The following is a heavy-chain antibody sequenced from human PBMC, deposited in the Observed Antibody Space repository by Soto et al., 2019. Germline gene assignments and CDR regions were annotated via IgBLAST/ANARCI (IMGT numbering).Heavy chain of an antibody. J-gene: IGHJ4*02. D-gene: IGHD1-26*01. V-gene: IGHV4-34*01. CDR2: INHSGST. Sequence: PSETLSLTCGVYGGSFSGYYWSWIRQPPGKGLEWIGEINHSGSTNYNASLKSRVTMSVDTSKNQFSLKLSSVTAADTAVYYCAGGGELVPDFDYWGQGTLVTVSS. CDR3: AGGGELVPDFDY. CDR1: GGSFSGYY.